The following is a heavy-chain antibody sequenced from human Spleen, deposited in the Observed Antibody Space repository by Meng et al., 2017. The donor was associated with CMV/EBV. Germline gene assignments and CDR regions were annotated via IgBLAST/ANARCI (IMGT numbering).Heavy chain of an antibody. V-gene: IGHV1-2*02. Sequence: YTFTGYYIHWVRQAPGQGLEWMGWINPNSGGAHYAQKFQGRVTLTRDTSIDTAYMELSGLKYDDTAVFFCARAGRFVVPTAYHGIDYWGQGTLVTVSS. CDR3: ARAGRFVVPTAYHGIDY. CDR2: INPNSGGA. J-gene: IGHJ4*02. D-gene: IGHD2-15*01. CDR1: YTFTGYY.